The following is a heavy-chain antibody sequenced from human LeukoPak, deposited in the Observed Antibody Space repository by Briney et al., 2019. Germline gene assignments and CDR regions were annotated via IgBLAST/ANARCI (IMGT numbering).Heavy chain of an antibody. Sequence: SVKVSCKASGYTFTSYGISWVRQAPGQGLEWMGGIIPIFGTANYAQKFQGRVTITADESTSTAYMELSSLRSEDTAVYYCARGAEPLYYYGSGSYYPPFFYYYYGMDVWGQGTTVTVSS. D-gene: IGHD3-10*01. CDR3: ARGAEPLYYYGSGSYYPPFFYYYYGMDV. CDR2: IIPIFGTA. V-gene: IGHV1-69*13. J-gene: IGHJ6*02. CDR1: GYTFTSYG.